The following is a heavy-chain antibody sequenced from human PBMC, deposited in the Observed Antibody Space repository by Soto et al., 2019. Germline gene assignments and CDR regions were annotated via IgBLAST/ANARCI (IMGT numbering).Heavy chain of an antibody. Sequence: EVQLLESGGGLVQPGGSLRLSCAASGFTFSSYAKSWVRQAPGKGLEWVSAISGSGGSTYYTDSVKGRFTISRDNSKNTLYLQMNSLRAEDTAVYYCANIVDSSGSSPWWYWGQGTLVTVSS. CDR1: GFTFSSYA. D-gene: IGHD6-19*01. J-gene: IGHJ4*02. CDR3: ANIVDSSGSSPWWY. CDR2: ISGSGGST. V-gene: IGHV3-23*01.